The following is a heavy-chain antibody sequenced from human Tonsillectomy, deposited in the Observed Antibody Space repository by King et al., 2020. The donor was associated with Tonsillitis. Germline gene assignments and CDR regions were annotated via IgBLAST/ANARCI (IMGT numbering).Heavy chain of an antibody. CDR1: GGSIDIYY. V-gene: IGHV4-59*01. CDR2: IYYSGST. D-gene: IGHD3-10*01. J-gene: IGHJ6*02. Sequence: VQLQESGPGLVKPSETLSLTCTVSGGSIDIYYWSWIRQPPGKGLEWIGYIYYSGSTNYNPSLKSRVTISVDTSKNQFSLKLSSVTAADTAVYYCARDRGVRGSRPGGVDVWGQGTTVTVSS. CDR3: ARDRGVRGSRPGGVDV.